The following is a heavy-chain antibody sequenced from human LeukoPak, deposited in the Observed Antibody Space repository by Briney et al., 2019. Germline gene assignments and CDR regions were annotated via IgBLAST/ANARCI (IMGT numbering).Heavy chain of an antibody. D-gene: IGHD4-23*01. CDR2: ISYSGYT. J-gene: IGHJ4*02. CDR3: ARGRNDNGGMFFDY. CDR1: GGSIRTYY. V-gene: IGHV4-59*01. Sequence: SETLSLTCTVSGGSIRTYYWSWIRQAPGKGLEWIGFISYSGYTSYSPSLKSRAAISVDTSKSQFSLRLSSMTAADTAIYYCARGRNDNGGMFFDYWGQGSLLTVAS.